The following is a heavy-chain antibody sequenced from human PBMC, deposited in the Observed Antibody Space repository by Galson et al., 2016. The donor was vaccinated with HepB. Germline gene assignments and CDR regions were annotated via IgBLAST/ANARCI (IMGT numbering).Heavy chain of an antibody. CDR1: GDAITRGSYY. Sequence: TLSLTCSVSGDAITRGSYYWSWLRQPAGKGLEWIGRIYTTGITNYNASLKRRVTISSDTSKNQFSLNLRSVSAADTAVYYCARALSGYGYNWFDSWGQGTLVTVSS. J-gene: IGHJ5*01. V-gene: IGHV4-61*02. D-gene: IGHD5-12*01. CDR2: IYTTGIT. CDR3: ARALSGYGYNWFDS.